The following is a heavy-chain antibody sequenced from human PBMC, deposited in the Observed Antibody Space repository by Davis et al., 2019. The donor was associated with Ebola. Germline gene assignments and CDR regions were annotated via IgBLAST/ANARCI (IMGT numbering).Heavy chain of an antibody. J-gene: IGHJ6*04. D-gene: IGHD3-22*01. CDR3: ARVDSSGSMDV. CDR2: IYSGGST. Sequence: PGGSLRLSCATSGFFVSTHYMSWVRRAPGKGLEWVSLIYSGGSTYYADSVKGRFTISRDNSKNTLYLQMNSLRAEDTAVYYCARVDSSGSMDVWGKGTTVTASS. CDR1: GFFVSTHY. V-gene: IGHV3-53*01.